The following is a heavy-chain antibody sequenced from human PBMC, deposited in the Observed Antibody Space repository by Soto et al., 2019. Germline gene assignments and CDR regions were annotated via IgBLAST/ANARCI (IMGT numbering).Heavy chain of an antibody. CDR3: ARGRTLITGTSLDY. V-gene: IGHV4-34*01. J-gene: IGHJ4*02. Sequence: SETLSLTCAVYGGAFSGYYWTWIRQPPGKGLEWIGEINRSGSTNYKPSLRGRATISVDTSKNQVSLKVSSVTAADTAVYYCARGRTLITGTSLDYWGQGTLVTVSS. CDR1: GGAFSGYY. D-gene: IGHD1-20*01. CDR2: INRSGST.